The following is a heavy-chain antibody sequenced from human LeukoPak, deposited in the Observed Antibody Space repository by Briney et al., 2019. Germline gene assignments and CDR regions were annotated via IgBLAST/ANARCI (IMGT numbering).Heavy chain of an antibody. CDR3: ARDQRYGFDY. Sequence: PGGSLRLSCAASGFTFSSYAMHWVRQAPGKGLEWVAVISYDGSNKYYADSVKGRFTISRDNSKNTLYLQMNSLRAEDTAVYYCARDQRYGFDYWGQGTLVTVSS. V-gene: IGHV3-30*04. D-gene: IGHD6-25*01. CDR2: ISYDGSNK. CDR1: GFTFSSYA. J-gene: IGHJ4*02.